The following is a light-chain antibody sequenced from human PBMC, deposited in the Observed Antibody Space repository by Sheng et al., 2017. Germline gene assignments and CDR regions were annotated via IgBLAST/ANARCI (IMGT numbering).Light chain of an antibody. V-gene: IGLV3-1*01. CDR1: NLGDKY. CDR3: QAWDNTLV. CDR2: QDR. J-gene: IGLJ2*01. Sequence: SYELTQPPSVSVSPGQTATITCSGDNLGDKYTCWYQQKPGQSPRLVIYQDRKRPSGIPERFSASSSGNTATLTISGTQAIDEADYYCQAWDNTLVFGGGTKLTVL.